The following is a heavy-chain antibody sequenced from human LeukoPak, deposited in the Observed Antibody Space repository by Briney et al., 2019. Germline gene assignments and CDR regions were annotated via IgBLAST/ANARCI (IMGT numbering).Heavy chain of an antibody. CDR2: ISSSGSTI. Sequence: PGGSLRLSCAASGFTFSSYEMNWVRQAPGKGLEWVSYISSSGSTIYYADSVKGRFTISRDNAKNSLYLQMNSLRAEDTAVYYCAGPLRFLEGYPFDYWGQGTLVTVSS. D-gene: IGHD3-3*01. CDR1: GFTFSSYE. J-gene: IGHJ4*02. CDR3: AGPLRFLEGYPFDY. V-gene: IGHV3-48*03.